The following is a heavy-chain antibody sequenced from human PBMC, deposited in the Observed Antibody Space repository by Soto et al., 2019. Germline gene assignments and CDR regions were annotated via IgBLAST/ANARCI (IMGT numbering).Heavy chain of an antibody. D-gene: IGHD6-19*01. CDR2: TFYRSKWHN. Sequence: SQTLSLTCAISGDSVSSNSAAWNWIRQSPSRGLEWLGRTFYRSKWHNDYAVSVKSRIIIKPDTSKNQFSLQLTSVTPEDTAVYYCAGKHQWLDSWGQGNLVTVSS. CDR3: AGKHQWLDS. CDR1: GDSVSSNSAA. J-gene: IGHJ4*02. V-gene: IGHV6-1*01.